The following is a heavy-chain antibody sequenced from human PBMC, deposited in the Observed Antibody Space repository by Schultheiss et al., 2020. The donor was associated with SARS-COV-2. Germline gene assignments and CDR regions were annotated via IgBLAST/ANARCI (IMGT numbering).Heavy chain of an antibody. CDR2: INHSGST. Sequence: SETLSLTCAVYGGSFSGYYWSWIRQPPGKGLEWIGEINHSGSTNYNPSLKSRVTISVDKSKNQFSLKLSSVTAADTAVYYCARGAAAGLYYYYYYGMDVWGQGTTVTVSS. D-gene: IGHD6-13*01. V-gene: IGHV4-34*01. CDR1: GGSFSGYY. J-gene: IGHJ6*02. CDR3: ARGAAAGLYYYYYYGMDV.